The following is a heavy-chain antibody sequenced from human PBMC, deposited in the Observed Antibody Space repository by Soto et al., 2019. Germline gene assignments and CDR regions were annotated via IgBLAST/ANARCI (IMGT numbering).Heavy chain of an antibody. CDR1: GYSFTNYW. V-gene: IGHV5-51*03. CDR2: IYPENSET. Sequence: EVQLEQSGAEVIQPGESLKISCKGSGYSFTNYWIGWVRQMPGKDLEWIGIIYPENSETRYSPSSQVLVTISVDKSISTASLRWNILHASDTATTHCTKGAERTVQRLLECVCGHWGQGAPGTLAS. D-gene: IGHD1-26*01. J-gene: IGHJ4*02. CDR3: TKGAERTVQRLLECVCGH.